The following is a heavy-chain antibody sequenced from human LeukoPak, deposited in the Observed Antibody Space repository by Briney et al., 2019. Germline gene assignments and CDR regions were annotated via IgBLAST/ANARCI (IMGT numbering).Heavy chain of an antibody. V-gene: IGHV1-69*13. CDR3: ARDTPGIKAFDI. J-gene: IGHJ3*02. CDR1: GGTFSSYA. CDR2: IIPIFGTA. Sequence: SVKVSCKASGGTFSSYAISWVRQAPGQGLEWMGGIIPIFGTANYAQKFQGRVTITADESTSRAYMELSSLRSEDTAVYYCARDTPGIKAFDIWGQGTMVTVSS. D-gene: IGHD2-15*01.